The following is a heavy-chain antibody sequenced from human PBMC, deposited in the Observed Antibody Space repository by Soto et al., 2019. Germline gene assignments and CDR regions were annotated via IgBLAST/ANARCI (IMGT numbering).Heavy chain of an antibody. D-gene: IGHD3-22*01. Sequence: TSETLSLTCAVSGGSISSSNWWSWVRQPPGKGLEWIGEIYHSGSTNYNPSLKSRVTISVDKSKNQFSLKLSSVTAADTAVYYCARDRIASYYDSSGYYYFDYWGQGTLVTVSS. V-gene: IGHV4-4*02. CDR1: GGSISSSNW. J-gene: IGHJ4*02. CDR2: IYHSGST. CDR3: ARDRIASYYDSSGYYYFDY.